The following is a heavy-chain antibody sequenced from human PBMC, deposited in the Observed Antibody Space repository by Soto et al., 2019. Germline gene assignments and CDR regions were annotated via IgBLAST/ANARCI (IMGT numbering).Heavy chain of an antibody. CDR3: ATCNTTWNRAS. V-gene: IGHV1-8*01. J-gene: IGHJ4*02. Sequence: QVHLVQSGAEVKKPGASVKVSCKASGYTFTSYALNWLRQASGRGLEWMGWMNPNSGTTFYAQTFRGRVTMTRDISTNTAYLEVTSLRSEDTAMYYCATCNTTWNRASGGKGTVVPVSS. CDR1: GYTFTSYA. D-gene: IGHD1-1*01. CDR2: MNPNSGTT.